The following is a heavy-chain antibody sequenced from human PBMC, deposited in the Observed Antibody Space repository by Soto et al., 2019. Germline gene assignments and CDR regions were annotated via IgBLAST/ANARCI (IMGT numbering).Heavy chain of an antibody. CDR2: INSDGSST. Sequence: GGSLRLSCAASGFTFSSYWMHWVRQAPGRGLVWVPRINSDGSSTSYADSVKGRFTISRDNAKNTLYLQMNSLRAEDTAVYYCARTGTTNPFYYYYYGMDVWGQGTTVTVSS. J-gene: IGHJ6*02. CDR3: ARTGTTNPFYYYYYGMDV. V-gene: IGHV3-74*01. CDR1: GFTFSSYW. D-gene: IGHD1-7*01.